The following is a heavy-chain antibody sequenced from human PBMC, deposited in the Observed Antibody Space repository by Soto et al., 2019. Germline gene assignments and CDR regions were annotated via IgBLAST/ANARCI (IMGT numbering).Heavy chain of an antibody. CDR2: TYYRSKWYN. Sequence: SQTLSLTCAISGDSVSSNSATWNCIIHSPSRVLEWLGRTYYRSKWYNDYAVAVESRITINPDTSKNQFSLQLRSVTPEDTAIYYCTKESMAGWVDYWGQGVLVTVSS. CDR3: TKESMAGWVDY. D-gene: IGHD6-19*01. J-gene: IGHJ4*02. CDR1: GDSVSSNSAT. V-gene: IGHV6-1*01.